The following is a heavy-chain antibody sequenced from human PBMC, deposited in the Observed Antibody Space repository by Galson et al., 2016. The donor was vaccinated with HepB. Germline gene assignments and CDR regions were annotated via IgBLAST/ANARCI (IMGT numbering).Heavy chain of an antibody. V-gene: IGHV3-11*06. J-gene: IGHJ6*03. D-gene: IGHD6-13*01. CDR2: INTYNTYT. Sequence: SLRLSCAASGFTVSAYYMSWVRQAPGKGLEWISYINTYNTYTNYAHSVKGRFTISRDNAKNSLYLQMNSLRAEDTAVYYCARHHSNSYYDMDVWGKGTTVTVSS. CDR1: GFTVSAYY. CDR3: ARHHSNSYYDMDV.